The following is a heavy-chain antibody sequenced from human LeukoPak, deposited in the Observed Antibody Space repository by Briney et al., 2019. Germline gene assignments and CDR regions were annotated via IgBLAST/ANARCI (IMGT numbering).Heavy chain of an antibody. CDR3: ARVPWTQIDY. CDR1: GFTFSSYS. V-gene: IGHV3-48*01. Sequence: LTGGSLRLSCAASGFTFSSYSMTWVRQAPGKGLEWVSYISSSSSTIYYADSVKGRFTISRDNAKNSLYLQMNSLRAEDTAVYYCARVPWTQIDYWGQGTLVTVSS. D-gene: IGHD3/OR15-3a*01. CDR2: ISSSSSTI. J-gene: IGHJ4*02.